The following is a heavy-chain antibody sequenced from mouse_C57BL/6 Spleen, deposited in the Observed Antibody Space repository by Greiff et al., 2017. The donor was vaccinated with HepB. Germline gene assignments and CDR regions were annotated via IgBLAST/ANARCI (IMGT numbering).Heavy chain of an antibody. CDR1: GYTFTSYW. J-gene: IGHJ3*01. D-gene: IGHD2-4*01. V-gene: IGHV1-5*01. CDR3: TRSRDDYLFAY. CDR2: IYPGNSDT. Sequence: VQLKQSGTVLARPGASVKMSCKTSGYTFTSYWMHWVKQRPGQGLEWIGAIYPGNSDTSYNQKFKGKAKLTAVTSASTAYMELSSLTNADSAVYYCTRSRDDYLFAYWGQGTLVTVSA.